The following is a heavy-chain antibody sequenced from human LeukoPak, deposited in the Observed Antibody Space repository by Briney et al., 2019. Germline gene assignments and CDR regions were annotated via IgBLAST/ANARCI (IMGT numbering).Heavy chain of an antibody. CDR2: ISAYNGNT. CDR1: GYTFTSYG. V-gene: IGHV1-18*01. Sequence: GASVKVSCKASGYTFTSYGISWVRQAPGQGLEWMGWISAYNGNTNYAQKFQGRVTMTRDTSISTAYMELSRLRSDDTAVYYCAREDSSSWYLKFDYWGQGTLVTVSS. J-gene: IGHJ4*02. D-gene: IGHD6-13*01. CDR3: AREDSSSWYLKFDY.